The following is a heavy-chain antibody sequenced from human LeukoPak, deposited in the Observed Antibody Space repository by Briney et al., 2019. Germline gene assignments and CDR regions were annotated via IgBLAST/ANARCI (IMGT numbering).Heavy chain of an antibody. Sequence: PGGSLRLSCAASGFTFSSYGMHWVRQAPGKGLEWVSSISSSSSYIYYADSVKGRFTISRDNAKNSLYLQMNSLRAEDTAVYYCARSVYFGELFNANDYWGQGTLVTVSS. J-gene: IGHJ4*02. CDR1: GFTFSSYG. V-gene: IGHV3-21*01. CDR3: ARSVYFGELFNANDY. CDR2: ISSSSSYI. D-gene: IGHD3-10*01.